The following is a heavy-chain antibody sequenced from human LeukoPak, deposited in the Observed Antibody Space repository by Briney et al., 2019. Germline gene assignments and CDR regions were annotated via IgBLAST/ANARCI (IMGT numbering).Heavy chain of an antibody. CDR1: GFTFSNAW. V-gene: IGHV3-15*07. Sequence: GGSLRLSCAASGFTFSNAWMNWVRQAPGKGLEWVGRIKSKTDGGTTDYAAPVKGRFTISRDDSKNTLYLQMNSLKTEDTAVYYCTTDLALQYCSGGSCYSGPFDYWGQGTLVTVSS. J-gene: IGHJ4*02. CDR2: IKSKTDGGTT. D-gene: IGHD2-15*01. CDR3: TTDLALQYCSGGSCYSGPFDY.